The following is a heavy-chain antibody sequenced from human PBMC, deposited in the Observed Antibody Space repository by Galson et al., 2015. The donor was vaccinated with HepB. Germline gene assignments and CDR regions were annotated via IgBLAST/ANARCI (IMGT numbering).Heavy chain of an antibody. CDR1: GFTFSSYA. Sequence: SLRLSCAASGFTFSSYAMHWVRQAPGKGPEWVAAISYDGNNKYYADSVKGRFTISRDNSKNTLYLQMNSLRTEDTAVYYCAREEAGVPPGNFWGQGTLVTVSS. CDR3: AREEAGVPPGNF. V-gene: IGHV3-30-3*01. D-gene: IGHD3-10*01. J-gene: IGHJ4*02. CDR2: ISYDGNNK.